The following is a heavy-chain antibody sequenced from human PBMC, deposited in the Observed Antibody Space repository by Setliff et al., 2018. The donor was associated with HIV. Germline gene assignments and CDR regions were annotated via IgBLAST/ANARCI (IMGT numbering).Heavy chain of an antibody. CDR3: ASKGDYYTSKTLDS. Sequence: ASVKVSCKASGGTFSNYGFAWVRQAPGQGLEWKGGIIPILGSADYAQKFQGRVTISADESTSTVYLELSSLTSDDTAMYYCASKGDYYTSKTLDSWSEGTVVTLA. D-gene: IGHD2-2*02. CDR2: IIPILGSA. J-gene: IGHJ4*02. CDR1: GGTFSNYG. V-gene: IGHV1-69*13.